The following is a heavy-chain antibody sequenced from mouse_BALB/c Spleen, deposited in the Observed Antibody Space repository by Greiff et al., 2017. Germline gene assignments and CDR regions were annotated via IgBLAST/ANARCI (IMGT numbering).Heavy chain of an antibody. CDR2: ISSGGSYT. CDR3: TRAEYYGTYFDY. V-gene: IGHV5-6-4*01. D-gene: IGHD1-1*01. CDR1: GFTFSSYT. J-gene: IGHJ2*01. Sequence: EVHLVESGGGLVKPGGSLKLSCAASGFTFSSYTMSWVRQTPEKRLEWVATISSGGSYTYYPDSVKGRFTISRDNAKNTLYLQMSSLKSEDTAMYYCTRAEYYGTYFDYWGQGTTLTVSS.